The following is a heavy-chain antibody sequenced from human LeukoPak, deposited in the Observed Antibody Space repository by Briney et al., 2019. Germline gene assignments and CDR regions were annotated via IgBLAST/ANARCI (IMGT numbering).Heavy chain of an antibody. Sequence: GGSLRLSCAASGFTFSSYAMGWVRQPPGKGLEWVSAISGSGGSTYYADSVKGRSTISRDNSKNTLYLQMNSLRAEGTAVYYCAKGSYYDSSGSFYFDYWGQGTLVTVSS. D-gene: IGHD3-22*01. J-gene: IGHJ4*02. V-gene: IGHV3-23*01. CDR1: GFTFSSYA. CDR3: AKGSYYDSSGSFYFDY. CDR2: ISGSGGST.